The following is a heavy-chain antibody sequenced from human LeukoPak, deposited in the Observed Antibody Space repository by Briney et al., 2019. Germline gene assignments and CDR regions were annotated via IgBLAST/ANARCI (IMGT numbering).Heavy chain of an antibody. J-gene: IGHJ6*03. CDR3: AKAGGSYYDYYYYYMDV. Sequence: GGSLRLSCAASGFTFSSFAMSWVRQAPGKGLDWVSSISGSGAGTYYADSVKGRFTISRDNSKNTLYLQMNSLRAEDTAVYYCAKAGGSYYDYYYYYMDVWGKGTTVTVSS. V-gene: IGHV3-23*01. D-gene: IGHD1-26*01. CDR1: GFTFSSFA. CDR2: ISGSGAGT.